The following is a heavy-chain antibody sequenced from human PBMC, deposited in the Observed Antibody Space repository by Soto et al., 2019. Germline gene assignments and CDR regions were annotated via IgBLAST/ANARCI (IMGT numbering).Heavy chain of an antibody. CDR2: IIPLFGTT. CDR3: AIYVGSGELAVV. J-gene: IGHJ6*02. CDR1: GGTFSNYV. Sequence: QVQLVQSGTEVKKPGSSAKVSCKASGGTFSNYVISWVRQAPGQGLEWMGGIIPLFGTTDYAKESQGRIAITADESTTIVYMDLSIQRFEDSAVYFGAIYVGSGELAVVWGQGPTVIVSS. D-gene: IGHD3-10*01. V-gene: IGHV1-69*01.